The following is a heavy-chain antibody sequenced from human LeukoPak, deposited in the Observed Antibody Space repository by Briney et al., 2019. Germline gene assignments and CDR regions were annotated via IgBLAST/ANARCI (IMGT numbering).Heavy chain of an antibody. D-gene: IGHD3-10*01. J-gene: IGHJ4*02. CDR1: GVSISSGSYY. CDR3: ARAGEDYGSGSYYPIDY. V-gene: IGHV4-61*02. CDR2: IYTSGST. Sequence: PSETLSLTCTVSGVSISSGSYYWSWIRQPAGKGLEWIGRIYTSGSTNYNPSLKSRVTISVDTSKNQFSLKLSSVTAADTAVYYCARAGEDYGSGSYYPIDYWGQGTLVTVSS.